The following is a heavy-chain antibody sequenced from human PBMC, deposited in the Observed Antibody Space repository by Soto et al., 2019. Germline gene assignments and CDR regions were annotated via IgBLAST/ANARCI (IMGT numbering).Heavy chain of an antibody. CDR1: GGTFSSYA. Sequence: SVKVSCKASGGTFSSYAISWVRQAPGQGLEWMGGIIPIFGTANYAQKFQGRVTITADESTSTAYMELSSLRSEDTAVYYCARRAYYDILTGYPRRYYYYGMDVWGQGXTVTVYS. V-gene: IGHV1-69*13. D-gene: IGHD3-9*01. J-gene: IGHJ6*02. CDR2: IIPIFGTA. CDR3: ARRAYYDILTGYPRRYYYYGMDV.